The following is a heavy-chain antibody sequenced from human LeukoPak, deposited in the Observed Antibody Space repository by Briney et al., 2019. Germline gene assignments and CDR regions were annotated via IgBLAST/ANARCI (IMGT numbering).Heavy chain of an antibody. D-gene: IGHD3-16*02. V-gene: IGHV3-23*01. CDR1: GFTLSSYA. CDR3: AKDSTYDYVWGSYRYEDY. CDR2: ISVSGNT. Sequence: TGGSLRLSCAASGFTLSSYAMSWVRQAPGKGLEWVSAISVSGNTYHADSVKGRFTISRDSSKNTLYLQMNRLRAEDAAVYYCAKDSTYDYVWGSYRYEDYWGQGTLVTVSS. J-gene: IGHJ4*02.